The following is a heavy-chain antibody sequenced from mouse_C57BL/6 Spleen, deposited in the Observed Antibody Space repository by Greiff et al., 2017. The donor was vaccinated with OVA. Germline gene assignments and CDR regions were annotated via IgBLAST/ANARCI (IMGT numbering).Heavy chain of an antibody. V-gene: IGHV5-4*01. J-gene: IGHJ3*01. CDR1: GFTFSSYA. D-gene: IGHD4-1*01. CDR3: ARDGTGRFAY. Sequence: EVNVVESGGGLVKPGGSLKLSCAASGFTFSSYAMSWVRQTPEKRLEWVATISDGGSYTYYPDNVKGRFTISRDNAKNTLYLQMSHLKDEDTAMYYCARDGTGRFAYWGQGTLVTVSA. CDR2: ISDGGSYT.